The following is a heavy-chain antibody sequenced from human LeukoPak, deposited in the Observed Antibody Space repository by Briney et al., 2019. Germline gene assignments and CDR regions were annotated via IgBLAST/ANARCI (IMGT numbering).Heavy chain of an antibody. D-gene: IGHD3-10*01. CDR2: IYYSGST. CDR3: ARQEVRGVIITLDY. J-gene: IGHJ4*02. CDR1: GGSISSSSYY. Sequence: SETLSLTCTVSGGSISSSSYYWGWIRQPPGKGLEWIGSIYYSGSTYYNPSLKSRVTISVDTSKNQFSLKLSSVTAADTAVYYCARQEVRGVIITLDYWGQGTLVTSPQ. V-gene: IGHV4-39*01.